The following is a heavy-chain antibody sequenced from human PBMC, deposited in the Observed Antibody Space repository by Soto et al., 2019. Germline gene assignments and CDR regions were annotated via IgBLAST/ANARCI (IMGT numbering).Heavy chain of an antibody. CDR2: IRFDGSNI. V-gene: IGHV3-33*01. D-gene: IGHD2-15*01. CDR1: GSIFRGYG. Sequence: QVQLVESGGGVVQPGRSLRLSCAASGSIFRGYGMHWVRQAPGKGLEWVAIIRFDGSNINYADSVMGRFTISRDNSKNTLYLEINSLRVEDTAVYYCARDVVGGTAFRGYLDYWGQGTLVTVSS. J-gene: IGHJ4*02. CDR3: ARDVVGGTAFRGYLDY.